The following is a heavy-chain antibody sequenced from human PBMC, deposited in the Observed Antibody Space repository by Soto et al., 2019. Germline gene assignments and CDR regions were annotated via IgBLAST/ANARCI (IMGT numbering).Heavy chain of an antibody. J-gene: IGHJ4*02. Sequence: QVQLVESGGGVVQPGRSLRLSCAASGFTFSSYGMHWVRQAPGKGLEWVAVIWYDGSNKYYADSVKGRFTISRDNSKNTLYLQMNSRRAEDTAVYYCARDRTMVRGVIKGVDYWGQGTLVTVSS. D-gene: IGHD3-10*01. CDR1: GFTFSSYG. CDR3: ARDRTMVRGVIKGVDY. V-gene: IGHV3-33*01. CDR2: IWYDGSNK.